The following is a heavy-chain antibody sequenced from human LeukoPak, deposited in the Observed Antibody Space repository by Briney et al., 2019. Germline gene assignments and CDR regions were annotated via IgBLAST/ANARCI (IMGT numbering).Heavy chain of an antibody. Sequence: QSGGSLRLSCAASGFTFSSYAMSWVRQAPGKGLEWVSAISGSGGSTYYADSVKGRFTISRDNSKNTLYLQMNSLRAEDTAVYYCAKGTFRGVIPWDFDYWGQGTLVTVSS. CDR3: AKGTFRGVIPWDFDY. CDR1: GFTFSSYA. D-gene: IGHD3-16*01. J-gene: IGHJ4*02. CDR2: ISGSGGST. V-gene: IGHV3-23*01.